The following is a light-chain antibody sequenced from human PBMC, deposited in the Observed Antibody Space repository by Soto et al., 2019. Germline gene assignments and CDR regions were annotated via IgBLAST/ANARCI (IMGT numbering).Light chain of an antibody. CDR3: QKYDSAQWT. J-gene: IGKJ1*01. V-gene: IGKV1-27*01. CDR1: QGLSNY. CDR2: GAS. Sequence: DIQMTQSPSSLSASVGDRVTITCRARQGLSNYLAWYQQKAGEVPKLLIYGASTLQSGVPSRFRGSGSGTDFTLSISSLQPEDVATYYCQKYDSAQWTFGQGTKVEIK.